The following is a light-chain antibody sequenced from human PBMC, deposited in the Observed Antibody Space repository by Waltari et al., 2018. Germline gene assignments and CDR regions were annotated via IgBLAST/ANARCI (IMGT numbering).Light chain of an antibody. CDR2: RVS. V-gene: IGKV2-30*02. CDR3: MQGTHWPYT. CDR1: QSLFHSAGKTH. J-gene: IGKJ2*01. Sequence: VLMTQSPLALPVTLGQPAYISCKSSQSLFHSAGKTHLNWFQQRPGQSPRRLFYRVSSRESGVPDRFSGSGSGTDFTLKISRVEAEDVGVYYCMQGTHWPYTFGQGTRLDIK.